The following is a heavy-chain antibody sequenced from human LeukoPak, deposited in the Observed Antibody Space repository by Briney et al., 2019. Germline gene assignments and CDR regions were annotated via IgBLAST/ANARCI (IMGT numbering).Heavy chain of an antibody. CDR1: GGSISSSSYY. V-gene: IGHV4-39*01. D-gene: IGHD3-22*01. CDR3: ASNLYDSSGYLDY. Sequence: SETLSLTCTVSGGSISSSSYYWGWIRQPPGKGLEWIGSIYYSGSTYYNPSLKSRVTISVDTSKNQFSLKLSSVTAADTAVYYCASNLYDSSGYLDYWGQGTLVTVSS. CDR2: IYYSGST. J-gene: IGHJ4*02.